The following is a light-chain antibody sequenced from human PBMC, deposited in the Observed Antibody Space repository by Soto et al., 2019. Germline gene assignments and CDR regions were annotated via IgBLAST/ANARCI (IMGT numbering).Light chain of an antibody. Sequence: SYELTQPPSVSVSPGQTASITCSGDKLGTKYACWYQQKPGQSPVLVIYQDTKRPSGIPERFAGSNSGNTATLTISGTKAMDEADYYCQAWDRSTVVFGGGTKLTVL. CDR1: KLGTKY. CDR3: QAWDRSTVV. CDR2: QDT. V-gene: IGLV3-1*01. J-gene: IGLJ2*01.